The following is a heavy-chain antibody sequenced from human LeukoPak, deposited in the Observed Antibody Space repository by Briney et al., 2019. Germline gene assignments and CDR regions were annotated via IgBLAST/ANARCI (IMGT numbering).Heavy chain of an antibody. CDR2: IYYSGST. Sequence: SETLSLTCSVSGGSISSSSYYWGWIRQPPGKGLEWIGSIYYSGSTYYNPSLKSRVTISVDTSKNQFSLKVSSVTAADTAVYYCAIGPVEMATTWGQGTLVIVSS. V-gene: IGHV4-39*07. J-gene: IGHJ5*02. CDR1: GGSISSSSYY. CDR3: AIGPVEMATT. D-gene: IGHD5-24*01.